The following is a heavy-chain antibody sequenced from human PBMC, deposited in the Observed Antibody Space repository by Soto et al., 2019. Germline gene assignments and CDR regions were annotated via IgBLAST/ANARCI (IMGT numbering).Heavy chain of an antibody. J-gene: IGHJ4*02. CDR1: GFTFSTYT. V-gene: IGHV3-30-3*01. CDR2: MSYSGSNE. CDR3: ARDREGRYSGGDYFDY. Sequence: QVQLVESGGGVVQPGRSLRLSCAASGFTFSTYTMHWVRQAPGKGLEWVAFMSYSGSNEYYADSVKGRFTISRDNSKNILNLQMNSLRAEATAVYYCARDREGRYSGGDYFDYWGQGSLVTVSS. D-gene: IGHD1-26*01.